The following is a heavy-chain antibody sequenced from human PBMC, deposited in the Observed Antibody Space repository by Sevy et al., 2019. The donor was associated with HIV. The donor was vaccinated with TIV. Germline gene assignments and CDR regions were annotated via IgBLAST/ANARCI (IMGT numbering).Heavy chain of an antibody. CDR3: VKDGGSGSGPXAXXFXX. J-gene: IGHJ1*01. D-gene: IGHD6-19*01. V-gene: IGHV3-9*01. CDR1: GFXFDDYA. CDR2: ISWNSAFV. Sequence: GGSLRLSCVASGFXFDDYAMXWVRQAPGKGLEWXSGISWNSAFVGYADSVKGRLTISRDNAKKSLYLQMHSLKPEDTAFYYCVKDGGSGSGPXAXXFXXXGXGTLVTVSS.